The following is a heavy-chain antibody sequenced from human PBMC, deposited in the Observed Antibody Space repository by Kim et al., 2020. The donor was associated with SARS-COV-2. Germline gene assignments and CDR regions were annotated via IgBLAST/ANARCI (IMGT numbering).Heavy chain of an antibody. D-gene: IGHD6-13*01. V-gene: IGHV4-39*01. CDR2: IYYSGST. CDR3: ARQVAAAPLDDAFDI. J-gene: IGHJ3*02. CDR1: GGSISSSSYY. Sequence: SETLSLTCTVSGGSISSSSYYWGWIRQPPWKGLEWIGSIYYSGSTYYNPSLKSRVTISVDTSKNQFSLKLSSVTAADTAVYYCARQVAAAPLDDAFDIWGQGTMVTVSS.